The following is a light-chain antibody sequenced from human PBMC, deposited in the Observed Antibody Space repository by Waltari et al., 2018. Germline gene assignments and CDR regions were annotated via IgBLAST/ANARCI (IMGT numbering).Light chain of an antibody. V-gene: IGKV3-20*01. CDR2: GGS. J-gene: IGKJ1*01. CDR1: QSVSSAY. Sequence: EIVLTQSPGTLSLSPGERSTLSCRASQSVSSAYLAWYQQRPGQAPRLLIYGGSSRATGIPDRFSGSGSGTDFTLTISRLESEDFAVYYCQQYDTSRTFGQGTKVEIK. CDR3: QQYDTSRT.